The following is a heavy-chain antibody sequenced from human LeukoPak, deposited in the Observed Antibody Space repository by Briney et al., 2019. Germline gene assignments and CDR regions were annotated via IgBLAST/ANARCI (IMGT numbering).Heavy chain of an antibody. V-gene: IGHV3-30*02. D-gene: IGHD5-18*01. CDR1: GFTFSSYG. J-gene: IGHJ5*02. Sequence: GGSLRLSCAASGFTFSSYGMHWVRQAPGKGLEWVAFIRYDGSNKYYADSVKGRFTISRDNSKNTLYLQMNSLRAEDTAVYYCAKMKDTAMVGWFDPWGQGTLVTVSS. CDR3: AKMKDTAMVGWFDP. CDR2: IRYDGSNK.